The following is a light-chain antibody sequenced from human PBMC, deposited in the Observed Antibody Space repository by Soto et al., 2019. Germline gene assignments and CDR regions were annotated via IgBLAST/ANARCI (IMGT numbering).Light chain of an antibody. CDR1: QSVSID. CDR2: GAS. J-gene: IGKJ5*01. V-gene: IGKV3-15*01. CDR3: QHYNNWPPTT. Sequence: EIVLTQSPGTLSLSPVERATLSCRASQSVSIDLAWYQQTPGQAPRLLIYGASTRATGIPVRFSGSASGTEFTLTISSLQSEDFAIYYCQHYNNWPPTTFGQGTRLEIK.